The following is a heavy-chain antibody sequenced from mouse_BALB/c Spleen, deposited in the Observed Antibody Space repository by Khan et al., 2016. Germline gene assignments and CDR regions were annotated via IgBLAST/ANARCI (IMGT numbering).Heavy chain of an antibody. CDR1: ADSITSGY. V-gene: IGHV3-8*02. J-gene: IGHJ1*01. Sequence: EVKLLESGPSLVKPSQTLSLTCSVTADSITSGYWNWIRKFPGNKLDYMGYISYSGGAYYNPSLKSRISITRDTSKNQYYLQLKSVTTEDTATYDCAGYGGDWYVDVWGAGTTVTVSS. CDR2: ISYSGGA. CDR3: AGYGGDWYVDV.